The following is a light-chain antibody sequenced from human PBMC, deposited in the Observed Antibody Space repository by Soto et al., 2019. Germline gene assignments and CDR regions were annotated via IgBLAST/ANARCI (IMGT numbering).Light chain of an antibody. CDR1: QSISIW. CDR2: GTS. J-gene: IGKJ2*01. V-gene: IGKV1-5*03. Sequence: DIHMTQSPSTLSASVGDRVTITCRASQSISIWLAWYQQKPGRAPNLLIYGTSSLESGVPSRFSGSGSGTEFTLTISSLQPDDFATYYCQHYNTYPVTFGQGTKLEIK. CDR3: QHYNTYPVT.